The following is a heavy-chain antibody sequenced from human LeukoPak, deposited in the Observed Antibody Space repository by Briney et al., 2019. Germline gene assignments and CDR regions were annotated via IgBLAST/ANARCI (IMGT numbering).Heavy chain of an antibody. V-gene: IGHV1-69*13. CDR3: ARYYPGIAAAGFDY. CDR1: GGTFSSYA. Sequence: SVKVSCKASGGTFSSYAISWVRQAPGQGLEWMGGIIPIFGTANYAQKFQGRVTITADESTSTAYMELRSLRSDDTAVYYCARYYPGIAAAGFDYWGQGTLVTVSS. CDR2: IIPIFGTA. J-gene: IGHJ4*02. D-gene: IGHD6-13*01.